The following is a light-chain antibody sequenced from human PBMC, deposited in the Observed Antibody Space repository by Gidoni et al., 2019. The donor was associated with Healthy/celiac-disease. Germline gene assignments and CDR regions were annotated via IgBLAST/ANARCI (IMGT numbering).Light chain of an antibody. V-gene: IGLV2-23*02. J-gene: IGLJ2*01. CDR3: CSYAGSSTVV. Sequence: QSALTQPASVSGSPGHSITISCTGTSIDVGSYNLVSWYHQHPGKAPKLMIYEVSKRPSGVSNRVSGSKSGNTASLTISGLQAEDEADYYCCSYAGSSTVVFGGGTKLTVL. CDR2: EVS. CDR1: SIDVGSYNL.